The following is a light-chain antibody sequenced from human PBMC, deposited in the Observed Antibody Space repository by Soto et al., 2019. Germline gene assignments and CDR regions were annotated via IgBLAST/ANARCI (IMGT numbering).Light chain of an antibody. Sequence: DIQMTQSPSTLSASFGDRVTITCRASQRMSGFLAWYQQKPGKAPQLLISDASSLESGVPSRFSGGGSGTAFTLTISSLQPEDFATYYCQHYSSNSGTFGPGTKVDI. V-gene: IGKV1-5*01. J-gene: IGKJ1*01. CDR2: DAS. CDR3: QHYSSNSGT. CDR1: QRMSGF.